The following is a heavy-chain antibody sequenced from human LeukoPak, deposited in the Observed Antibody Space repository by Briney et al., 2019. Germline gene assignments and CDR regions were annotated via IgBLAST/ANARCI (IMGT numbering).Heavy chain of an antibody. CDR3: ARAAYVGGNSWPGH. D-gene: IGHD3-10*02. CDR1: GYTFTAFY. Sequence: ASVKVSCKASGYTFTAFYLHWVRQAPGQGLEWMGWINPNSGDTNYAEKFQGRVTMTSDTAVSTAYLDVSGLKSDDSAMYYCARAAYVGGNSWPGHWGRGTLVTVSS. CDR2: INPNSGDT. V-gene: IGHV1-2*02. J-gene: IGHJ4*02.